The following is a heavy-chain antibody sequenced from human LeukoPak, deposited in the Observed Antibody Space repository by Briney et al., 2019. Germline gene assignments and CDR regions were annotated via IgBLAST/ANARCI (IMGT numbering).Heavy chain of an antibody. Sequence: AGGSLRLSCAASGFTFDDYGMSWVRQAPGKGLEWVSGINWNGGSTGYADSVEGRFTISRDNAKNSLYLQMNSLRAEDTALYYCAKDVGYAYDSFNGYLDHWGQGTLVTVSS. D-gene: IGHD3-16*01. J-gene: IGHJ4*02. CDR1: GFTFDDYG. CDR2: INWNGGST. V-gene: IGHV3-20*04. CDR3: AKDVGYAYDSFNGYLDH.